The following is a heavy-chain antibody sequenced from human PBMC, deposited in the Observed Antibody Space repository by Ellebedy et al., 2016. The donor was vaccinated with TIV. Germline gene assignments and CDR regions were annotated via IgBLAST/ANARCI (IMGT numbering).Heavy chain of an antibody. J-gene: IGHJ6*02. D-gene: IGHD6-19*01. CDR3: ARGVGSGWYRHYYGMDV. CDR2: ISYDGSNK. Sequence: GESLKISCAASGFTFSNAWMHWVRQAPGKGLEWVAGISYDGSNKYYADSVKGRFTISRDNSKNTLYLQMNSLRAEDTAVYYCARGVGSGWYRHYYGMDVWGQGTTVTVSS. CDR1: GFTFSNAW. V-gene: IGHV3-30*03.